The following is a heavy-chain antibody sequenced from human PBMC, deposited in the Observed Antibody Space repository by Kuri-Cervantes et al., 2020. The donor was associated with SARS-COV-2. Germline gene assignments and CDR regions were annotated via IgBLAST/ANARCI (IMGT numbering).Heavy chain of an antibody. D-gene: IGHD3-3*01. CDR2: IKQDGSEK. J-gene: IGHJ4*02. V-gene: IGHV3-7*01. CDR3: ARQFVNDFWSGYVSY. CDR1: GFTFSSYW. Sequence: GGSLRLSCAASGFTFSSYWMSWVRQAPGKGLEWVANIKQDGSEKYYVDSVKGRFTISRDNAKNSLYLQMNSLRAEDTAVYYCARQFVNDFWSGYVSYWGQGTLVTVSS.